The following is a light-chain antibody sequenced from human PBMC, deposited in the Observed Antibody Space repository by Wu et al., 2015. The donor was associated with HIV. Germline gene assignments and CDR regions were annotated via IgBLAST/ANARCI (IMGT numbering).Light chain of an antibody. CDR2: QAS. CDR3: QQYNSYPLT. J-gene: IGKJ4*01. CDR1: QSVSTW. Sequence: DIQMTQSPSTLSASVGDRVTITCRASQSVSTWVAWYQQKPGKAPNLLIYQASSLESGVPSRFSGSGSGTEFTLTISSLQPDDFASYYCQQYNSYPLTFGGGTRVEIK. V-gene: IGKV1-5*03.